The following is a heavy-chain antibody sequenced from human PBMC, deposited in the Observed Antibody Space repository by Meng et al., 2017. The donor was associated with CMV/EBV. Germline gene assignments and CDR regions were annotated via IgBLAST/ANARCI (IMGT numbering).Heavy chain of an antibody. V-gene: IGHV3-11*01. CDR3: ARDLSGYDYKVDY. CDR2: ISNSGRAI. J-gene: IGHJ4*02. CDR1: GFTFSDYY. Sequence: GESLKISRAASGFTFSDYYMSWIRQAPGKGLEWVSYISNSGRAIYYADSVKGRFTISRDNAKTSLYLQMNSLRVEDTAVYYCARDLSGYDYKVDYWGQGTLVTVSS. D-gene: IGHD5-12*01.